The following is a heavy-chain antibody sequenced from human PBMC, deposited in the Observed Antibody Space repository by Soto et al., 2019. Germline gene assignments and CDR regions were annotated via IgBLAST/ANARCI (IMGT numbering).Heavy chain of an antibody. D-gene: IGHD3-22*01. Sequence: GGSLRLSCTTSGFTFGDYAMSWFRQAPGKGLEWVGFIRSKGYGGTTQYAASVKGRFTISRDDSESIAYLQMDSLKTEDTALYCCARVGSASLMVVVIADHWGQGTQVTVSS. CDR3: ARVGSASLMVVVIADH. J-gene: IGHJ4*02. CDR2: IRSKGYGGTT. V-gene: IGHV3-49*03. CDR1: GFTFGDYA.